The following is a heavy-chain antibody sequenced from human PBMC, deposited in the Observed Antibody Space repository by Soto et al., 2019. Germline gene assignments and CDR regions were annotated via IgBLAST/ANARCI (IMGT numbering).Heavy chain of an antibody. Sequence: QVQLVQSGAEVKKPGSSVKVSCKASGGTFSSYAISWVRQAPGQGLEWMGGIIPIFGTANYAQKFQGRVTITADESTSTAYMELSSLRSEDTAVYYCARDGVQGAYSSGYYYPFDYWGQGTLVTVSS. D-gene: IGHD3-22*01. CDR3: ARDGVQGAYSSGYYYPFDY. J-gene: IGHJ4*02. CDR2: IIPIFGTA. V-gene: IGHV1-69*01. CDR1: GGTFSSYA.